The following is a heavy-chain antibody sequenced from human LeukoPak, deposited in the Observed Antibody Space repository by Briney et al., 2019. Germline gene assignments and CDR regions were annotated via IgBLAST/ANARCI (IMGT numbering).Heavy chain of an antibody. CDR1: GYTFTTYG. Sequence: ASVKVSCKASGYTFTTYGISWVRQAPGQGLEWMGWISPYNGNTSYAQKLQGIVTMTTDTSTSTAYMELRSLISDDTAVYYCARDRAVVVAATDYWGQGTLVTVSS. D-gene: IGHD2-15*01. CDR2: ISPYNGNT. J-gene: IGHJ4*02. CDR3: ARDRAVVVAATDY. V-gene: IGHV1-18*01.